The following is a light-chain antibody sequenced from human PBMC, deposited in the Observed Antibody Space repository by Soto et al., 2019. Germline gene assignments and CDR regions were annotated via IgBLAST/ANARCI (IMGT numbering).Light chain of an antibody. J-gene: IGKJ5*01. V-gene: IGKV3-15*01. CDR2: GAS. CDR3: HPYTTWPPIP. Sequence: GTMSLSPRERATLSCRASQSLRSSDLACYQQIPCQAPGLLIYGASTRATGIPARFSGSGSGTELTLTISILHPEDFAVDYCHPYTTWPPIPFGQGTRLEIK. CDR1: QSLRSSD.